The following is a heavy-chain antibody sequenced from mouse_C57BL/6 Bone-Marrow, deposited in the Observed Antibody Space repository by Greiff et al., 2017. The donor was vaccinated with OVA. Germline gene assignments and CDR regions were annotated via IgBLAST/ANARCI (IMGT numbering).Heavy chain of an antibody. CDR2: ISDDGSYI. D-gene: IGHD2-2*01. CDR3: ARGDYGYDIAY. Sequence: EVHLVESGGGLVKPGGSLKLSCAASGFTFSSYAMSWVRQTPEKRLEWVATISDDGSYIYYPDNVKGRFTISRDNAKNNLYLQMSHMKSEDTAMYYCARGDYGYDIAYWGQGTLVTVSA. J-gene: IGHJ3*01. CDR1: GFTFSSYA. V-gene: IGHV5-4*01.